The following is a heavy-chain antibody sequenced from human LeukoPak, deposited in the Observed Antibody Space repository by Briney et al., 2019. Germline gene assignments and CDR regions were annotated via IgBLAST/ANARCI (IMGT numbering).Heavy chain of an antibody. Sequence: SETLSLTCTVSGGSITTYYWSWIRQPPGKALEWIGGISYSGSPNYNPSLKSRVTISVGTSKNQFSLKLNSVTAADTAVYYCARRRTTGLSGYMDVWGKGTTVTVSS. V-gene: IGHV4-59*08. J-gene: IGHJ6*03. CDR2: ISYSGSP. CDR3: ARRRTTGLSGYMDV. CDR1: GGSITTYY. D-gene: IGHD2-2*01.